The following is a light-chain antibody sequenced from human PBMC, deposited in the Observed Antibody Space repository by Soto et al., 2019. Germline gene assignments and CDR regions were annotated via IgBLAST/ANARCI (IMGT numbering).Light chain of an antibody. J-gene: IGKJ1*01. Sequence: TQMTQSPSTLSASVGDRVTITCRASQSISDWFAWYQQKPGKAPKLLIYKASTLKSGVPSRFSGSGSGTEFTLTISSLQPDDFATYYCQHYNSYSEAFAQGTKVDIK. CDR2: KAS. V-gene: IGKV1-5*03. CDR1: QSISDW. CDR3: QHYNSYSEA.